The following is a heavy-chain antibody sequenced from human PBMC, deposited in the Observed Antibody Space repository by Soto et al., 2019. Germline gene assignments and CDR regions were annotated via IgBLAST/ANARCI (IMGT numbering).Heavy chain of an antibody. V-gene: IGHV3-7*01. CDR1: GSTFSSYW. Sequence: GGSLRLSCAASGSTFSSYWMSWVRQAPGKGLEWVANIKQDGNGKYYVDSVKGRFTISRDNAKNSLFLQMNNLRVEDTAVYHCARPYFYDRGGFYYVWGQGTLVTV. J-gene: IGHJ4*02. D-gene: IGHD3-22*01. CDR2: IKQDGNGK. CDR3: ARPYFYDRGGFYYV.